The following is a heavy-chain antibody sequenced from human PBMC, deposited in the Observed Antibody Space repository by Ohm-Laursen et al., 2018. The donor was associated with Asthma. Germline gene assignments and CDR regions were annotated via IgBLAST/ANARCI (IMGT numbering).Heavy chain of an antibody. V-gene: IGHV3-74*01. CDR3: ARVSMIESLDIYYYYGMDV. Sequence: SLRLSCAASGFTFSSYWMHWVRQAPGKGLVRVSRINSDGSSTSYADSVKGRFTISRDNAKNTLYLQMNSLRAEDTAVYYCARVSMIESLDIYYYYGMDVWGQGTTVTVSS. CDR1: GFTFSSYW. CDR2: INSDGSST. J-gene: IGHJ6*02. D-gene: IGHD3-22*01.